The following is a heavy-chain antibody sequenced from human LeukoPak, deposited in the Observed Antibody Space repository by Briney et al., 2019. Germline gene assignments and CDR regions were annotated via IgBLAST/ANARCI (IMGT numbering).Heavy chain of an antibody. D-gene: IGHD2-8*01. CDR1: GFTFSDYY. Sequence: GGSLRLSCAASGFTFSDYYMSWIRQAPGKGLEWVSYISSSGSTIYYADSVKGRFTISRDNAKNSLYLQMNSLRAADTAVYYCARDDGYCTNGVCYSAFDYWGQGTLVTVSS. V-gene: IGHV3-11*01. CDR3: ARDDGYCTNGVCYSAFDY. J-gene: IGHJ4*02. CDR2: ISSSGSTI.